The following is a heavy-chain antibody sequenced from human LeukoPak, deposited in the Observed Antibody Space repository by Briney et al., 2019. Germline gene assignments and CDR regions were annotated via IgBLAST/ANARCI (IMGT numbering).Heavy chain of an antibody. Sequence: GGSLRLSCAASGFTFSSYAMSWVRQAPGKGLEWVSAISGRGGSTYYADSVKGRFTISRDNSKNTLYLQMNSLRAEDTAVYYCAKARLMVRGVINYYYYGMDVWGQGTTVTVSS. D-gene: IGHD3-10*01. CDR3: AKARLMVRGVINYYYYGMDV. CDR1: GFTFSSYA. V-gene: IGHV3-23*01. CDR2: ISGRGGST. J-gene: IGHJ6*02.